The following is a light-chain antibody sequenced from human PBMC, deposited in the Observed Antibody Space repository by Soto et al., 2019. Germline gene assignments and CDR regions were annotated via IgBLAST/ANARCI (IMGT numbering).Light chain of an antibody. Sequence: EIVMTQSPLSLPVTPGELASISCTSSQSLLHSNSYDYLDVYLQKPGQSPQLLIFVGANRDSGVPDRFSGTGSGTDFTLKISRVEVEDVEVYYCLQAQQTLTFGGGTKVEIK. CDR2: VGA. CDR1: QSLLHSNSYDY. J-gene: IGKJ4*01. V-gene: IGKV2-28*01. CDR3: LQAQQTLT.